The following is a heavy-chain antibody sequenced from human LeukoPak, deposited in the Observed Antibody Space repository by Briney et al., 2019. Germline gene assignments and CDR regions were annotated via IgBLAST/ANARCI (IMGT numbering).Heavy chain of an antibody. CDR2: INHSGGT. V-gene: IGHV4-34*01. J-gene: IGHJ6*02. CDR1: GGSFSGYY. CDR3: ARAKSGYSYGHYYYYYGMDV. D-gene: IGHD5-18*01. Sequence: SETLSLTCAVYGGSFSGYYWSWIRQPPGKGLEWIGEINHSGGTNYNPSLKSRVTISVDTSKNQFSLKLSSVTAADTAVYYCARAKSGYSYGHYYYYYGMDVWGQGTTVTVSS.